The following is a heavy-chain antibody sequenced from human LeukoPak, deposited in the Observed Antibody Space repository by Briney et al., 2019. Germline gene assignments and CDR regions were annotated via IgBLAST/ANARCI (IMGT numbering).Heavy chain of an antibody. V-gene: IGHV3-74*01. CDR1: GFTFSSHW. J-gene: IGHJ4*02. D-gene: IGHD2-21*01. CDR3: GTDMVKGY. CDR2: INGDGSRT. Sequence: GGSLRLSCAASGFTFSSHWMHWVRQAPGKGLVWVSRINGDGSRTNYADSVKGRFTISRDNAKNTLYLQMNSLRAEDAAVYYCGTDMVKGYWGQGTLVTVAS.